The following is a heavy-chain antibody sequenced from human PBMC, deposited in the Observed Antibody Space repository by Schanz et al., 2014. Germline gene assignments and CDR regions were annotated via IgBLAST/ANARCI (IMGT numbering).Heavy chain of an antibody. CDR2: ISDSGDLT. CDR1: GFSFSTYA. D-gene: IGHD5-12*01. Sequence: EVQLVESGGGLAQPGGSLRLSCAASGFSFSTYAMSWVRQAPGKGLEWVSAISDSGDLTYYADSVKGRFTISRDNAKYTLYLQMNSLRAEDTAVYFCARDGGRDGYNLAFDVWGQGTLVTVSS. J-gene: IGHJ3*01. CDR3: ARDGGRDGYNLAFDV. V-gene: IGHV3-23*04.